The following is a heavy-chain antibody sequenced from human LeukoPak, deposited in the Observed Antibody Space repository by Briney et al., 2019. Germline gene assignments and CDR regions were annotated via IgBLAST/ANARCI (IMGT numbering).Heavy chain of an antibody. D-gene: IGHD2-15*01. CDR1: GGSISSSSYY. Sequence: PSETLSLTCTVFGGSISSSSYYWGWIRQPPGKGLEWIRSIYYSGRTYYNPSLKSRVTISVDTSKNQFSLKLSSVTAADTAVYYCARDGMGPFRRAIVVVVAPWWYFDLWGRGTLVTVSS. CDR3: ARDGMGPFRRAIVVVVAPWWYFDL. V-gene: IGHV4-39*07. CDR2: IYYSGRT. J-gene: IGHJ2*01.